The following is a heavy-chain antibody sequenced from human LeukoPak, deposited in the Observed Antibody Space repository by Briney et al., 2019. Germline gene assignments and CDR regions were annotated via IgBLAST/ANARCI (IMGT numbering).Heavy chain of an antibody. D-gene: IGHD6-6*01. V-gene: IGHV4-59*01. CDR2: IYYSGST. CDR1: GFTFSSYA. J-gene: IGHJ4*02. CDR3: ARVEQLRPGCYFDY. Sequence: PGGSLRLSCAASGFTFSSYAMSWVRQAPGKGLEWIGYIYYSGSTNYNPSLKSRVTISVDTSKNQFSLKLSSVTAADTAVYYCARVEQLRPGCYFDYWGQGILVTVSS.